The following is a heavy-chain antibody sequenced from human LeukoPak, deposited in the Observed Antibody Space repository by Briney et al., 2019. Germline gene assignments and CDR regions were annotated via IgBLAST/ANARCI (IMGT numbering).Heavy chain of an antibody. CDR3: ARPNIMSTYYSGLAFDI. Sequence: GASLQISCEGSGSIFTSYWIGWVRQLPGKGLEWMGIIYPGDSDTRYSPSFQGQVTISADKSISTAYLQWSSLKAADTAMYYCARPNIMSTYYSGLAFDIWGQGTMVTVSS. D-gene: IGHD3-10*01. V-gene: IGHV5-51*01. J-gene: IGHJ3*02. CDR2: IYPGDSDT. CDR1: GSIFTSYW.